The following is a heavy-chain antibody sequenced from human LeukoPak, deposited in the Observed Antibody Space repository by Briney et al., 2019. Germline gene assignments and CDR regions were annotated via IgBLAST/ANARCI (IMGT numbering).Heavy chain of an antibody. CDR2: IYHSGST. CDR1: GGSISSGGYS. J-gene: IGHJ5*02. V-gene: IGHV4-30-2*01. D-gene: IGHD1-14*01. CDR3: ARGYNPNWFDP. Sequence: SQTLSLACAVSGGSISSGGYSWSWIRQPPGKGLEWIGYIYHSGSTYYNPSLKSRVTISVDRSKNQFSLKLSSVTAADTAVYYCARGYNPNWFDPWGQGTLVTVSS.